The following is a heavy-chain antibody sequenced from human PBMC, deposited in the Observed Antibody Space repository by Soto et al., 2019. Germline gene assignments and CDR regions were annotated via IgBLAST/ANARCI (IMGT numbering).Heavy chain of an antibody. CDR2: ISGSGGST. CDR1: GVTFSSYG. Sequence: TRGSLSLSCAASGVTFSSYGMHWVRQAPGKGLEWVAAISGSGGSTYYADSVKGRFTISRDNSKNTLYLQMNSLRAEDTAVYYFAKDRPASTYDYWGQVTLVTVAS. J-gene: IGHJ4*02. CDR3: AKDRPASTYDY. V-gene: IGHV3-23*01.